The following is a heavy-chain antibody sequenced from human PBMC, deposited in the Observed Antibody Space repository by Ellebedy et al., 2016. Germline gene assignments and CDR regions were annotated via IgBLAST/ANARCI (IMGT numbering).Heavy chain of an antibody. V-gene: IGHV3-23*01. D-gene: IGHD2-15*01. CDR3: AKTSPLAATGGIGIYGMDV. Sequence: GGSLRLSCAASGFTFSSYAMGWVRQAPGKGLEWVSAISGSGGSTYYADSVKGRFTISRDNSKNTLYLQMNSLRAEDTAVYYCAKTSPLAATGGIGIYGMDVWGQGTTVTVSS. CDR1: GFTFSSYA. J-gene: IGHJ6*02. CDR2: ISGSGGST.